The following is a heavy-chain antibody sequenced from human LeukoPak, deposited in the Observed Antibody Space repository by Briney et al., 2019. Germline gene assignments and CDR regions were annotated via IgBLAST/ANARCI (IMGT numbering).Heavy chain of an antibody. V-gene: IGHV3-30*18. CDR1: GVTLSSYG. J-gene: IGHJ4*02. CDR2: ISYDGSNK. Sequence: GGSLRLSCAASGVTLSSYGMHWVRQAPGKGLEWVAVISYDGSNKYYADSVKGRFTISRDNSKNTLYLQVNSLRAEDTAVYYCAKEYSSGWYYFDYWGQGTLVTVSS. CDR3: AKEYSSGWYYFDY. D-gene: IGHD6-19*01.